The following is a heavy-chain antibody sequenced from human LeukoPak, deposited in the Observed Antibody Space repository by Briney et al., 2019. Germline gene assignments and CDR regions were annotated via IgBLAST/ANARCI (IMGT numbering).Heavy chain of an antibody. J-gene: IGHJ4*02. CDR3: ASQYCSSTSCYFIDYFDY. V-gene: IGHV1-69*13. D-gene: IGHD2-2*01. CDR2: IIPIFGTA. CDR1: GGTFSSYA. Sequence: ASVKVSGKASGGTFSSYAISWVRQAPGQGLEWMGGIIPIFGTANYAQKFQGRVTITADESTSTAYMELSSLRSEDTAVYYCASQYCSSTSCYFIDYFDYWGQGTLVTVSS.